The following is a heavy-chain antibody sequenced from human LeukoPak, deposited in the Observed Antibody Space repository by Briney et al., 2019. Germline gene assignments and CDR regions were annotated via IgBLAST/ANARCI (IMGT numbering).Heavy chain of an antibody. CDR2: IYYSGST. CDR3: AREGGYDPLNYFDY. CDR1: GGSISSSSYY. V-gene: IGHV4-39*02. Sequence: SETLSLTCTVSGGSISSSSYYWGWIRQPPGKGLEWIGSIYYSGSTYYNPSLKSRVTISVDTSKNQFSLKLSSVTAADTAVYYCAREGGYDPLNYFDYWGQGTLVTVSS. J-gene: IGHJ4*02. D-gene: IGHD5-12*01.